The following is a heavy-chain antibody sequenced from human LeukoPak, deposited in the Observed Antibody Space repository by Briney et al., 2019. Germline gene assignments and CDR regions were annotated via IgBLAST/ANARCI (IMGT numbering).Heavy chain of an antibody. J-gene: IGHJ4*02. Sequence: PGGSLRLSCAASGFTFSSYSMNWVRRAPGKGLEWVSSISSSSSYIYYADSVKGRFTISRDNAKNSLYLQMNSLRAEDTAVYYCARDALPYYDFWSGYSRAPNSFDYRGQGTLVTVSS. V-gene: IGHV3-21*01. D-gene: IGHD3-3*01. CDR1: GFTFSSYS. CDR3: ARDALPYYDFWSGYSRAPNSFDY. CDR2: ISSSSSYI.